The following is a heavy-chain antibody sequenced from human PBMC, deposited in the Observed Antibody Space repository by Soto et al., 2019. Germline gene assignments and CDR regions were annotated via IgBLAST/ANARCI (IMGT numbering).Heavy chain of an antibody. D-gene: IGHD3-10*01. CDR3: ARHNYGSGSTYFDY. J-gene: IGHJ4*02. CDR1: GGSISSGGYS. CDR2: IYHSGST. V-gene: IGHV4-30-2*01. Sequence: SETLSLTCAVSGGSISSGGYSWSWIRQPPGKGLEWIGYIYHSGSTNYNPSLKSRVTISVDTSKNQFSLKLNSMTAADTAVYYCARHNYGSGSTYFDYWGQGTLVTVS.